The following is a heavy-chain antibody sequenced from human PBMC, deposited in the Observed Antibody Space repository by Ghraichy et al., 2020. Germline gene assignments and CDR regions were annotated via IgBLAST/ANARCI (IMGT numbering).Heavy chain of an antibody. CDR2: IDHSGST. V-gene: IGHV4-34*01. CDR1: GGSFSSYN. Sequence: SETLSLTCAMYGGSFSSYNWSWIRQPPGRGLEWIGEIDHSGSTNLNPSLKSRVTISMDTSKNQFSLQLSSVTAADTAIYYCAKADILTGYYFEYWGQGALVTVSS. CDR3: AKADILTGYYFEY. D-gene: IGHD3-9*01. J-gene: IGHJ4*02.